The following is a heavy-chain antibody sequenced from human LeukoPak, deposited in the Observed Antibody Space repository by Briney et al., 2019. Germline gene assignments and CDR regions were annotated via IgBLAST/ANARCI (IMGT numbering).Heavy chain of an antibody. V-gene: IGHV3-23*01. D-gene: IGHD3-9*01. CDR3: AKDGLRYFDWLSPGSVFDY. Sequence: GGSLRLSCAASGFTFSSYAMSWVRQAPGKGLEWVSAISGSGGSTYYADSVKGRFTISRDNSKNTLHLQMNSLRAEDTAVYYCAKDGLRYFDWLSPGSVFDYWGQGTLVTVSS. CDR1: GFTFSSYA. J-gene: IGHJ4*02. CDR2: ISGSGGST.